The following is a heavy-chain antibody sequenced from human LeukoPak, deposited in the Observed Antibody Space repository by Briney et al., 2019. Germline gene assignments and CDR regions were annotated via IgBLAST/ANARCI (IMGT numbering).Heavy chain of an antibody. CDR1: GGSISSSNW. V-gene: IGHV4-4*02. Sequence: SETLSLTCAVSGGSISSSNWWSWVRQPPGKGLEWIGEIYHSGSTNYNPSLKSRVTISVDKSKNQFSLKLSSVTAADTAVYYCARAVCSSSSCYIGRYFDYWGQGTLVTVSS. CDR2: IYHSGST. CDR3: ARAVCSSSSCYIGRYFDY. J-gene: IGHJ4*02. D-gene: IGHD2-2*02.